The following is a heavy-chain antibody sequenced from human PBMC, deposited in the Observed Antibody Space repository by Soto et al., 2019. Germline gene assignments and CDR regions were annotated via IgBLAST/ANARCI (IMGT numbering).Heavy chain of an antibody. CDR3: ARSDYGGLPYY. V-gene: IGHV4-34*01. CDR1: GGSFSGYY. Sequence: SETLSLTCAVYGGSFSGYYWSWIRQPPGKGLEWIGEINHSGSTNYNPPLKSRVTISVDTSKNQFSLKLSSVTAADTAVYYCARSDYGGLPYYWGQGTLVTVSS. J-gene: IGHJ4*02. D-gene: IGHD3-10*01. CDR2: INHSGST.